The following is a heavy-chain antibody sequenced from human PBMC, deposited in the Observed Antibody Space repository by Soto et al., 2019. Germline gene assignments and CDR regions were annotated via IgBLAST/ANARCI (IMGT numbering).Heavy chain of an antibody. CDR2: INAGNGNT. D-gene: IGHD3-22*01. Sequence: ASVKVSCKASGYTFTSYAMHWVRQAPGQRLEWMGWINAGNGNTKYSQKFQGRVTITRDTSASTAYMELSSLRSEDTAVYYCAMNTMIVVVPMGPSDEYYYYGMGVWGQGTTVTVSS. V-gene: IGHV1-3*01. CDR3: AMNTMIVVVPMGPSDEYYYYGMGV. J-gene: IGHJ6*02. CDR1: GYTFTSYA.